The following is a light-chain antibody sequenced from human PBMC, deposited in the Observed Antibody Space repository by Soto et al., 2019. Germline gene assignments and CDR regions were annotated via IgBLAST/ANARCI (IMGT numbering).Light chain of an antibody. CDR1: SSFVGSYTL. CDR2: EGS. J-gene: IGLJ2*01. Sequence: QSALTQPASVSGSPGQSITISCTGSSSFVGSYTLVSWYQQHPGTAPKVMIFEGSRRPSGVPDRFSGSSSGNMASLTISGLQAEDEADYYCCSYADTRTSVIFGGGTKLTVL. CDR3: CSYADTRTSVI. V-gene: IGLV2-23*01.